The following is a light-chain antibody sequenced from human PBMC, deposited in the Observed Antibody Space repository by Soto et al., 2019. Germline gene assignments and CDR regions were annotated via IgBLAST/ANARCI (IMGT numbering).Light chain of an antibody. CDR2: GSS. CDR3: QQYNSYSRT. J-gene: IGKJ1*01. Sequence: EIVLTQSPGTLSLSPGERATLFCRASQSVSSSYLAWYQQKPGQLPRLLIYGSSIRATGIPDRFSGSGSGTDFTLTISRLEPEDFAVYYCQQYNSYSRTFGQGTKVEIK. CDR1: QSVSSSY. V-gene: IGKV3-20*01.